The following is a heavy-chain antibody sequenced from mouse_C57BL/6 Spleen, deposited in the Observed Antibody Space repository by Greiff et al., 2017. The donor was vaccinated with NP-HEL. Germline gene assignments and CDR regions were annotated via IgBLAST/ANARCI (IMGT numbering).Heavy chain of an antibody. CDR1: GYSITSGYY. V-gene: IGHV3-6*01. D-gene: IGHD2-5*01. CDR2: ISYDGSN. Sequence: DVQLQESGPGLVKPSQSLSLTCSVTGYSITSGYYWNWIRQFPGNKLEWMGYISYDGSNNYNPSLKNRIPITRDTSKNQFFLKLNSVTTEDTATYYCARAYSNYYFDYWGQGTTLTVSS. J-gene: IGHJ2*01. CDR3: ARAYSNYYFDY.